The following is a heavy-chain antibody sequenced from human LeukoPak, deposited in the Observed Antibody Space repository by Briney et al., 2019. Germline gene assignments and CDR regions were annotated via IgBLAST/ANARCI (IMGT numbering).Heavy chain of an antibody. Sequence: GASVKVSCKASGYTFTSYGISWVRQAPGQGLEWMGWISAYNGNTNYAQKLQGRVTMTTDTSTSTAYMELRSLRSDDTAVYYCARTNRGSGYYHFDYWGQGTLVTVSS. V-gene: IGHV1-18*01. J-gene: IGHJ4*02. D-gene: IGHD3-22*01. CDR3: ARTNRGSGYYHFDY. CDR1: GYTFTSYG. CDR2: ISAYNGNT.